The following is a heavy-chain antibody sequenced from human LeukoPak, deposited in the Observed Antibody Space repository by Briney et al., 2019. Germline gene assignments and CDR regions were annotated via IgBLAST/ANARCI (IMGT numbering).Heavy chain of an antibody. Sequence: GGSLRLSCAASGFTFSSYGMPWVRQAPGKGLEWVAFIRYDGGNKYYADSVKGRFTISRDNSKNTLYLQMNSLRAEDTAVYYCAKVNIVVVPAAMHGFDYWGQGTLVTVSS. CDR3: AKVNIVVVPAAMHGFDY. CDR1: GFTFSSYG. V-gene: IGHV3-30*02. J-gene: IGHJ4*02. D-gene: IGHD2-2*01. CDR2: IRYDGGNK.